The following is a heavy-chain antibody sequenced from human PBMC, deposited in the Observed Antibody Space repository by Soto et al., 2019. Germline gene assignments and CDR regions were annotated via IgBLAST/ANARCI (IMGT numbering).Heavy chain of an antibody. CDR1: GFTFSSYA. CDR3: ARDLNFYSSGWYSGYYYYGMDV. Sequence: GSLRLSCAASGFTFSSYAMHWVRQAPGKGLEWVAVISYDGSNKYYADSVKGRFTISGDNSKNTLYLQMNSLRAEDTAVYYCARDLNFYSSGWYSGYYYYGMDVWGQGTTVTVSS. CDR2: ISYDGSNK. V-gene: IGHV3-30-3*01. D-gene: IGHD6-19*01. J-gene: IGHJ6*02.